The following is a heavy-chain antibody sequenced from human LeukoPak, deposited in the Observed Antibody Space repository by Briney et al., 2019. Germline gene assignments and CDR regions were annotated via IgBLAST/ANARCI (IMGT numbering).Heavy chain of an antibody. CDR2: IYYSGST. CDR3: ARRLGVMNPFDY. CDR1: DGSISSYY. J-gene: IGHJ4*02. V-gene: IGHV4-59*08. Sequence: SETLSLTCTVSDGSISSYYWSWIRQPPGKGLEWIGYIYYSGSTNYNPSVKSRVTISVDTSKNQFSLKLSSVTAADTAVYYCARRLGVMNPFDYWGQGTLVTVSS. D-gene: IGHD3-22*01.